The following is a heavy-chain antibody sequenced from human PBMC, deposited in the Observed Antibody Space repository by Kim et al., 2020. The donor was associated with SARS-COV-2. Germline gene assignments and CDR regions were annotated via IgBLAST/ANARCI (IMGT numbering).Heavy chain of an antibody. Sequence: GGSLRLSCAASGFTFSGSAMHWVRQASGKGLEWVGRIRSKANSYATAYAASVKGRFTISRDDSKNTAYLQMNSLKTEDTAVYYCTSILIAVAGTKTLGYFDYWGQGTLVTVSS. J-gene: IGHJ4*02. CDR2: IRSKANSYAT. CDR3: TSILIAVAGTKTLGYFDY. V-gene: IGHV3-73*01. D-gene: IGHD6-19*01. CDR1: GFTFSGSA.